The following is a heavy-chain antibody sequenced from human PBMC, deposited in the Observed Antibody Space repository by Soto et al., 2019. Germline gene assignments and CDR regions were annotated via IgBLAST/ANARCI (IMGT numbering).Heavy chain of an antibody. Sequence: VQLVESGGGVVQPGRSLRLSCAASGFTFSDYAMHWVRQAPGKGLEWVAVVSHDGRNTHYADSVKGRFTISRVSSKNTVSLEMTSLRAEDTAVYYCAKGGRQWLVTSDFNYWGQGDLVTVSS. J-gene: IGHJ4*02. CDR2: VSHDGRNT. V-gene: IGHV3-30*18. CDR1: GFTFSDYA. D-gene: IGHD6-19*01. CDR3: AKGGRQWLVTSDFNY.